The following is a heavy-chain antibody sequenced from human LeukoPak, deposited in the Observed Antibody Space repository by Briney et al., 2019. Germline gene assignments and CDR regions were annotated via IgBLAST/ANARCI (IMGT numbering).Heavy chain of an antibody. V-gene: IGHV4-59*01. J-gene: IGHJ5*02. CDR3: ARGPLGGYNWSAP. D-gene: IGHD3-16*01. CDR1: GGFISSYY. CDR2: IYYSGRT. Sequence: PSETLSLTCTVSGGFISSYYWSWIRQPPGKGLEWIGYIYYSGRTNCNSSLKSRVTTSVDTSKNQVSLKLSSVTAADTAVYYCARGPLGGYNWSAPWGQGTLVTVSS.